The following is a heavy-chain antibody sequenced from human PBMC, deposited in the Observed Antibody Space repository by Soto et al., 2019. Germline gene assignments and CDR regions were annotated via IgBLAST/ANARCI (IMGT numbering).Heavy chain of an antibody. CDR2: IWYDGSNK. D-gene: IGHD3-3*01. CDR3: ARDLTPFWSGYYWDGMDV. CDR1: GFTFSSYG. V-gene: IGHV3-33*01. J-gene: IGHJ6*02. Sequence: QAGGSLRLSCAASGFTFSSYGMHWVRQAPGKGLEWVAVIWYDGSNKYYADSVKGRFTISRDNSKNTLYLQMNSLRAEDTAVYYCARDLTPFWSGYYWDGMDVWGQGTTVTVSS.